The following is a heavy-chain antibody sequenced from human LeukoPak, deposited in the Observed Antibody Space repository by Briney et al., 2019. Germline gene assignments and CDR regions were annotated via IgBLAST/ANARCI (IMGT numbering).Heavy chain of an antibody. V-gene: IGHV3-48*03. D-gene: IGHD2-2*01. CDR2: ISASGPTI. CDR1: GFTFSSYA. CDR3: ARETDSTLFDY. Sequence: GGSLRLSCAASGFTFSSYAMSWVRQAPGKGLEWVSYISASGPTIYYADSVKGRFTISRHNAENSLYLQMNSLRAEDTAVYYCARETDSTLFDYWGQGTLVTVSS. J-gene: IGHJ4*02.